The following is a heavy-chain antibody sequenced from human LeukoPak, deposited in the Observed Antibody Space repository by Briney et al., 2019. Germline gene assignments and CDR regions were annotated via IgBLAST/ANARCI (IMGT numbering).Heavy chain of an antibody. CDR1: GYRFTSYW. CDR3: ARRGAMVCFDY. Sequence: GGSLKISFKGSGYRFTSYWIGWVRQMPGKGLEWMGIIYPGDSDTRYSPSFQGQVTISADKSISTAYLQWSSLKASDTAMYYCARRGAMVCFDYWGQGTLVTVSS. J-gene: IGHJ4*02. V-gene: IGHV5-51*01. D-gene: IGHD5-18*01. CDR2: IYPGDSDT.